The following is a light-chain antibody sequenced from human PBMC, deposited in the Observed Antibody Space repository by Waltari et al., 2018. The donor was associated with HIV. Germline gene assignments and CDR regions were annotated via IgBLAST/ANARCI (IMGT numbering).Light chain of an antibody. CDR2: DNN. Sequence: QSVLTQPPSVSAAPRQKVTISCSGNNTNIGNNYVSWYQHLPVTAPTLLVYDNNRRPSWTPGRFSGSKSGTSATLGITGLQTGDEADYYCGAWDSSLTAYVFGSGTKVTVL. J-gene: IGLJ1*01. CDR1: NTNIGNNY. CDR3: GAWDSSLTAYV. V-gene: IGLV1-51*01.